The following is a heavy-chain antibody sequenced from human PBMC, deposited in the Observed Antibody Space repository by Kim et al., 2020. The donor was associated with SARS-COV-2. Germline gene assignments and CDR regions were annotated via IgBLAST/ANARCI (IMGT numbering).Heavy chain of an antibody. V-gene: IGHV4-34*01. CDR1: GGSFSGYY. D-gene: IGHD1-26*01. J-gene: IGHJ4*02. Sequence: SETLSLTCAVYGGSFSGYYWTWIRQPPGKGLEWIGEINHGGNTNYNPSLKSRVTISVDTSKNQFSLKLTSMTAADTAVYYCVRTGYSGSDYQLYFDSWGQGTLVTVSS. CDR2: INHGGNT. CDR3: VRTGYSGSDYQLYFDS.